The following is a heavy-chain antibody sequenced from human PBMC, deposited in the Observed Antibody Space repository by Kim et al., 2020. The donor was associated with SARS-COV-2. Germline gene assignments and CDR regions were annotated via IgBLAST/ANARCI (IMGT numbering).Heavy chain of an antibody. CDR1: GFTFSNYW. CDR3: AEASRDIAAAGSLN. Sequence: GGYLRLSCVASGFTFSNYWMSWVRQAPGKGLEWVANIKKDGSEEYYVDSVKGRFTISRDNAKNSLYLQMNNLRAEDTAVYYCAEASRDIAAAGSLNWGQGTLVTVSS. V-gene: IGHV3-7*01. J-gene: IGHJ4*02. CDR2: IKKDGSEE. D-gene: IGHD6-13*01.